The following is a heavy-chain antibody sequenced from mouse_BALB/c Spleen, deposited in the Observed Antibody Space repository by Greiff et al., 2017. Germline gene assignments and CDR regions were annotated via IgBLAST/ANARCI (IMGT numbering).Heavy chain of an antibody. CDR1: GFTFTDYY. CDR3: ARDGDRYDGGDY. D-gene: IGHD2-14*01. Sequence: EVQLVESGGGLVQPGGSLRLSCATSGFTFTDYYMSWVRQPPGKALEWLGFIRNKANGYTSEYSASVKGRFTIPRDNSQSILYLQMNTLRAEDSATYYCARDGDRYDGGDYWGQGTSVTVSS. V-gene: IGHV7-3*02. J-gene: IGHJ4*01. CDR2: IRNKANGYTS.